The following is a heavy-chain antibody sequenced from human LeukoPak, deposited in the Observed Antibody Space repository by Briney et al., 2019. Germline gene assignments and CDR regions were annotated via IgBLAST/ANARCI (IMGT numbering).Heavy chain of an antibody. CDR2: IYYSGST. D-gene: IGHD2-2*01. V-gene: IGHV4-39*01. CDR3: ASRLGYCSSTSCYNWFDP. CDR1: GGSISSSSYY. Sequence: TSETLSLTCTVSGGSISSSSYYWGWIRQPPGKGLEWIGSIYYSGSTNYNPSLKSRVTISVDTSKNQFSLKLSSVTAADTAVYYCASRLGYCSSTSCYNWFDPWGQGTLVTVSS. J-gene: IGHJ5*02.